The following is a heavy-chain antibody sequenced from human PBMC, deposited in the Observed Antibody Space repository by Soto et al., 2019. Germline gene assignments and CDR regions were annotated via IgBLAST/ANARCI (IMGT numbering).Heavy chain of an antibody. V-gene: IGHV4-59*01. CDR1: GGSISSYY. Sequence: SETLSLTCTVSGGSISSYYWSWIRQPPGKGLEWIGYIYYSGSTNYNSSLKSRVTISVDTSKNQFSLKLGSVTAADTAVYYCARQGDSSGFYPPLYYFDYWGHGTLVTVS. D-gene: IGHD3-22*01. J-gene: IGHJ4*01. CDR2: IYYSGST. CDR3: ARQGDSSGFYPPLYYFDY.